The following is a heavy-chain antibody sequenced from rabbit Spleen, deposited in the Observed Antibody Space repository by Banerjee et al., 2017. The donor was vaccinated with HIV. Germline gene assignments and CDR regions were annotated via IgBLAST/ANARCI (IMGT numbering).Heavy chain of an antibody. V-gene: IGHV1S45*01. D-gene: IGHD8-1*01. CDR3: ARDVGTSFSTYGMDL. CDR1: GFSFSDRDV. J-gene: IGHJ6*01. Sequence: QEQLEESGGGLVKPEGSLTLTCKASGFSFSDRDVMCWVRQAPGKGLEWIACAYAGSSGSTYSATWAKGRFTISKTSSTTVTLQMTSLTAADTATYFCARDVGTSFSTYGMDLWGQGTLVTVS. CDR2: AYAGSSGST.